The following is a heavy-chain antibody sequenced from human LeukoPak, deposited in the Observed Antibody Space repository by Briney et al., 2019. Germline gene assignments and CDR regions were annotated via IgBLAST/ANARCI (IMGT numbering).Heavy chain of an antibody. D-gene: IGHD2/OR15-2a*01. Sequence: PGGSLRLSCTVSGFYFNNAWMNWVRQAPGKGLEWVSYISSSSSTIYYADSVKGRFTISRDNAKNSLYLQMNSLRDEDTALYYCARDFYGRRGAFDIWGQGTLVTVSS. V-gene: IGHV3-48*02. CDR1: GFYFNNAW. CDR2: ISSSSSTI. J-gene: IGHJ3*02. CDR3: ARDFYGRRGAFDI.